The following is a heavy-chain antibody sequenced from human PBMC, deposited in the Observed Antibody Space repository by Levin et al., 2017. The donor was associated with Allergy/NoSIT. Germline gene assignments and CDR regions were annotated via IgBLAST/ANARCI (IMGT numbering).Heavy chain of an antibody. J-gene: IGHJ4*02. D-gene: IGHD3-10*01. CDR1: GFRISDYY. CDR3: CTVSGSSESWTFIH. Sequence: GGSLRLSCAASGFRISDYYMDWVRQAPGKGLEWIGVSRDKDRRYTPEYAASLKGRFTISRDDSANSISLHIDSLKTEDTAVYYCCTVSGSSESWTFIHWGQGILVTVSS. V-gene: IGHV3-72*01. CDR2: SRDKDRRYTP.